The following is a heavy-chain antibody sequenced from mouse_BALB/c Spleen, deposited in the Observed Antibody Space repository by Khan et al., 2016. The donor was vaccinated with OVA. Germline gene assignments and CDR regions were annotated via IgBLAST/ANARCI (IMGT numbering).Heavy chain of an antibody. V-gene: IGHV1-77*01. CDR3: ARRNYFGYTFAY. CDR2: INPGSGDI. J-gene: IGHJ3*01. CDR1: GYTFTDCY. D-gene: IGHD1-2*01. Sequence: QVQLQQSGAELARPGASVKLSCKASGYTFTDCYINWVKQRTGQGLEWIGEINPGSGDIYYNEKFKGKATLTADQSYSTAYMQLSSLTSEDSAVYFCARRNYFGYTFAYWGQGTLVTVSA.